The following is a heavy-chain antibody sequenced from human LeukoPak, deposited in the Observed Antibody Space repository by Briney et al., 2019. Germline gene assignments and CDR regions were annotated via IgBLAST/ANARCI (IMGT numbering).Heavy chain of an antibody. CDR1: GFTLSSYG. Sequence: GGSLRLSCAASGFTLSSYGMHWVRQAPGKGLEWVAFIRYDGSNKYYADSVKGRFTISRDNSKNTLYLQMNSLRAEDTAVYYCAKVGATHFDYWGQGTLVSVSS. CDR3: AKVGATHFDY. D-gene: IGHD1-26*01. J-gene: IGHJ4*02. V-gene: IGHV3-30*02. CDR2: IRYDGSNK.